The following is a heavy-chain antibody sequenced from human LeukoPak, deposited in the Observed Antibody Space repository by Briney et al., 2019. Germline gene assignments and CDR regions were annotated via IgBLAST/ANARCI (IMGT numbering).Heavy chain of an antibody. Sequence: PGGSLRLSCAASGFTVSSNYMSWVRQAPGKGLEWVSVIYSGGSTYYADSVKGRFTISRDNSKNTLYLQMSSLRAEDTAVYYCARSHPGSYYDFWSGYKSWGQGTLVTVSS. D-gene: IGHD3-3*01. V-gene: IGHV3-66*02. CDR2: IYSGGST. J-gene: IGHJ4*02. CDR3: ARSHPGSYYDFWSGYKS. CDR1: GFTVSSNY.